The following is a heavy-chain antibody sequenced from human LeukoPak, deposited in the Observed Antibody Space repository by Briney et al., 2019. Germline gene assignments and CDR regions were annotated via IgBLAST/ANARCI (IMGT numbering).Heavy chain of an antibody. D-gene: IGHD6-19*01. Sequence: SETLSLTCTVSGGSISSGSYYWSWIRQPAGKGLEWIGRIYTSGSTNYNPSLKSRVTISVDTSRNQFSLKLSSVTAADTAVYYCARARWLGGSAFDIWGQGTMVTVSS. J-gene: IGHJ3*02. V-gene: IGHV4-61*02. CDR3: ARARWLGGSAFDI. CDR1: GGSISSGSYY. CDR2: IYTSGST.